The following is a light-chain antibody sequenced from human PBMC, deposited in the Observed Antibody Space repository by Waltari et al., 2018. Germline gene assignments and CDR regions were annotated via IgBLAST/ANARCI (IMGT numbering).Light chain of an antibody. CDR1: LSILHSSENKNY. CDR2: GAS. J-gene: IGKJ3*01. V-gene: IGKV4-1*01. Sequence: DIVMTQSPDSLSVSLGERATINCKSSLSILHSSENKNYLGWYQQKSGQSPKLLIYGASTRESGFPDRFSGSGSGTDFTLTISSLQAEDVAVYYCQQYYSTPFTFGPGTKVDIK. CDR3: QQYYSTPFT.